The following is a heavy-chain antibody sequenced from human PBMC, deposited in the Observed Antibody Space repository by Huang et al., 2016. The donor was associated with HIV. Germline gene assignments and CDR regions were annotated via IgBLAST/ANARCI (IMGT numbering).Heavy chain of an antibody. CDR2: LIHTSGST. D-gene: IGHD3-3*01. CDR1: GYTLTSYE. Sequence: QVHLVQSGAEVKKPGASVRVSCTASGYTLTSYEINWVRQAAGRGPESMGWLIHTSGSTGYASRFQGRVTITRNTSMYAAYMELSRLRTEDTDVYYCARGSRPYELWSDHGNYYYYMDVWGKGTAVTVSS. J-gene: IGHJ6*03. V-gene: IGHV1-8*03. CDR3: ARGSRPYELWSDHGNYYYYMDV.